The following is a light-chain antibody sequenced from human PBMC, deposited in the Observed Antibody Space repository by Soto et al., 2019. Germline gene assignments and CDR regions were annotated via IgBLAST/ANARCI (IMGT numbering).Light chain of an antibody. CDR3: AAWDDSLNGPV. J-gene: IGLJ3*02. V-gene: IGLV1-44*01. CDR1: SSNIGSNT. Sequence: QSVLTQPPSASGTPGQRVTISCSGSSSNIGSNTVNWYQQFPGTAPKVLIHSNNQRPSGVPDRFSGSKSGTSASLAISGLQSEDEADYYCAAWDDSLNGPVFGGGT. CDR2: SNN.